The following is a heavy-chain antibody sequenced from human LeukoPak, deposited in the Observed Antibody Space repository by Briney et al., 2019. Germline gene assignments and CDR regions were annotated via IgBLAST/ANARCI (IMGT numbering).Heavy chain of an antibody. CDR3: APYGGVYYDSSGYLGHDAFDI. Sequence: GGSLRLSCAASGFTFSSYWMHWVRQAPGKGLEWVSVIYSGGSTYYADSVKGRFTISRDNSKNTLYLQMNSLRAEDTAVYYCAPYGGVYYDSSGYLGHDAFDIWGQGTMVTVSS. J-gene: IGHJ3*02. V-gene: IGHV3-66*01. CDR2: IYSGGST. D-gene: IGHD3-22*01. CDR1: GFTFSSYW.